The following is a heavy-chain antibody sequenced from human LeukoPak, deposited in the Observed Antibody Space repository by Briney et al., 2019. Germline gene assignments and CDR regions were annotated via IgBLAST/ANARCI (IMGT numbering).Heavy chain of an antibody. CDR1: GFTFSNYA. V-gene: IGHV3-64D*06. D-gene: IGHD6-13*01. CDR2: INRNGGST. Sequence: GGSLRLSCSASGFTFSNYAMHWVRQAPGKGLEYVSGINRNGGSTNYAGSVKDRFTISRGNSKNTLYLQMSSLRAEDTAVYYCVKGGSSSWYYFDYWGQGTLVTVSS. CDR3: VKGGSSSWYYFDY. J-gene: IGHJ4*02.